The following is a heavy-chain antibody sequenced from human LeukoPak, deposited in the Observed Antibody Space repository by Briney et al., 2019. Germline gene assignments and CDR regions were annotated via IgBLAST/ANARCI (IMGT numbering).Heavy chain of an antibody. V-gene: IGHV3-21*01. CDR2: ISSSSSYI. J-gene: IGHJ3*02. Sequence: GGSLRLSCAASGFPFSSHCINWARHPPGKGLEGVSAISSSSSYIYYAYSVKGRFTISRDNAKNSLYLQMNSLRAEDTAVYYCARDSSSGWFKDAFDIWGQGTMVTVSS. CDR1: GFPFSSHC. D-gene: IGHD6-19*01. CDR3: ARDSSSGWFKDAFDI.